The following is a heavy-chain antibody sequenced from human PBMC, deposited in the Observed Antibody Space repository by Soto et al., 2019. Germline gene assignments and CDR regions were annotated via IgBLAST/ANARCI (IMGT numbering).Heavy chain of an antibody. Sequence: EVQLVESGGGLVQPEGSQRLSCAASGFTFSDHYMGWVRQAPGKGLEWVGRIRNKANSYTTDYAASVKGRFTISRDDSKDSLYLQMNSLKTEDTAIYYCARDSGKGAYFDYWGHGTLATVSS. V-gene: IGHV3-72*01. J-gene: IGHJ4*01. CDR1: GFTFSDHY. CDR3: ARDSGKGAYFDY. D-gene: IGHD1-26*01. CDR2: IRNKANSYTT.